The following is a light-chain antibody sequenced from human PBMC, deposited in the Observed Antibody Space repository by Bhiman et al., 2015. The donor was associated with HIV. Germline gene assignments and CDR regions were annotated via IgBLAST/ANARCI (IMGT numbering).Light chain of an antibody. Sequence: QSVLTQPPSVSGAPGQRVTISCTGSSSNIGAGYDVHWYQQLPGTAPKLLIYGNSNRPSGVPDRFSGSKSGTSASLAITGLQAEEEVDYYCQSYDSSLSAWVFGGGTELTVL. CDR1: SSNIGAGYD. CDR3: QSYDSSLSAWV. J-gene: IGLJ3*02. CDR2: GNS. V-gene: IGLV1-40*01.